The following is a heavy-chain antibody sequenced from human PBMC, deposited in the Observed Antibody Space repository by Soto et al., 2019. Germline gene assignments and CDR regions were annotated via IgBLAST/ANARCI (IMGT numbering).Heavy chain of an antibody. V-gene: IGHV4-4*02. CDR1: GGSISSSNW. CDR2: IYHSGST. D-gene: IGHD3-22*01. CDR3: ARKDYDSSGYYYVDDY. Sequence: QVQLQESGPGLVKPSGTLSLTCAVSGGSISSSNWWSWVRQPPGKGLEWIGEIYHSGSTNYNPSLKSRVTKSVDKSKNQFSLKLSSVTASDTAVYYCARKDYDSSGYYYVDDYWGQGTLVTVSS. J-gene: IGHJ4*02.